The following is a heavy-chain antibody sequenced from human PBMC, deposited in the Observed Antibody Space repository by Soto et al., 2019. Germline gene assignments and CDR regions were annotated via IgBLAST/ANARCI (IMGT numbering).Heavy chain of an antibody. D-gene: IGHD3-10*01. Sequence: SETLSLTCVVSGFSLSSYYWSWIRQPPGKGLEWIGYIYYSGSTNYNPSLKSRVTVSVDASKNQFSLKLSSVTAADTAVYYCARGMVRGVIREHNWFDPWGQGTLVTVSS. CDR2: IYYSGST. CDR1: GFSLSSYY. J-gene: IGHJ5*02. V-gene: IGHV4-59*01. CDR3: ARGMVRGVIREHNWFDP.